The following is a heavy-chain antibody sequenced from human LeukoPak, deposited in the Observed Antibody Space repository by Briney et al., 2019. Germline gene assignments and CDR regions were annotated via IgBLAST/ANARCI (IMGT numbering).Heavy chain of an antibody. CDR2: ISGSGGTI. D-gene: IGHD3-16*01. Sequence: PGGSLRLSCAASGLTFSNYEMNWVRQAPGKGLEWVSFISGSGGTIYYTDSVKGRFTISRDNAKNSLYLQMNNLRAEDTAIYYCAEDQGRGGFGLDYWGQGTLVTVSS. J-gene: IGHJ4*02. CDR3: AEDQGRGGFGLDY. CDR1: GLTFSNYE. V-gene: IGHV3-48*03.